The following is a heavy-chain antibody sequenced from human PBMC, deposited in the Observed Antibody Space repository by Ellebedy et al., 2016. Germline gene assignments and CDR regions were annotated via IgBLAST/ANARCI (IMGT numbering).Heavy chain of an antibody. CDR2: MNPNSGNT. J-gene: IGHJ4*02. D-gene: IGHD5-12*01. CDR3: AKVYDSGYDWWGYGDYELT. Sequence: ASVKVSCXASGYTFTSYDINWVRQATGQGLEWMGWMNPNSGNTGYAQKFQGRVTMTRNTSISTAYMELSSLRSEDTAVYYCAKVYDSGYDWWGYGDYELTWGQGTLVTVSS. V-gene: IGHV1-8*01. CDR1: GYTFTSYD.